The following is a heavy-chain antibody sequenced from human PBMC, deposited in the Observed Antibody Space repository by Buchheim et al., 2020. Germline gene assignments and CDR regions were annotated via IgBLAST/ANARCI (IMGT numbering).Heavy chain of an antibody. CDR3: ASNIVGDTADK. Sequence: EVQLVESGGGSVQPGGSLRLSCVASGFTFTSHWMHWVRQAPGKGLVWVSRINVDGSNIGYADSVKGRFTTSRDNDKTTLFLQMHSLKPEDADVYYCASNIVGDTADKWGQGT. J-gene: IGHJ4*02. CDR1: GFTFTSHW. V-gene: IGHV3-74*01. CDR2: INVDGSNI. D-gene: IGHD1-26*01.